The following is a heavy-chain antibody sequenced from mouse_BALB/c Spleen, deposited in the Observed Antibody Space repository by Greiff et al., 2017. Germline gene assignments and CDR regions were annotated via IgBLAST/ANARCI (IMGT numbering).Heavy chain of an antibody. CDR2: ILPGSGST. CDR3: ARWEYGNYYYAMDY. Sequence: QVQLQQSGAELMKPGASVKISCKATGYTFSSYWIEWVKQRPGHGLEWIGEILPGSGSTNYNEKFKGKATFTADTSSNTAYMQLSSLTSEDSAVYYCARWEYGNYYYAMDYWGQGTSVTVSS. J-gene: IGHJ4*01. CDR1: GYTFSSYW. V-gene: IGHV1-9*01. D-gene: IGHD2-10*02.